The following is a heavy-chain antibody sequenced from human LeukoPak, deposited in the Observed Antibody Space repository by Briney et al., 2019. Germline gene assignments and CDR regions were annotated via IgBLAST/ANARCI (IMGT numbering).Heavy chain of an antibody. CDR2: IQSDGRIT. CDR1: GFTFFTYS. D-gene: IGHD6-19*01. Sequence: GESLRLSCTASGFTFFTYSMNWVRQAPGKGLVWVSRIQSDGRITSYADSVKGRITISRDNAKNTLYLQMNSLRAEDTAVYYCARETAVTGSYYLDYWGQGTLVTVSS. V-gene: IGHV3-74*01. CDR3: ARETAVTGSYYLDY. J-gene: IGHJ4*02.